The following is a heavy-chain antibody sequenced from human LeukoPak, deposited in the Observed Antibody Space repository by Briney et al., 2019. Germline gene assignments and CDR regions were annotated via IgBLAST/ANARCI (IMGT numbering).Heavy chain of an antibody. D-gene: IGHD2-21*02. V-gene: IGHV5-51*01. J-gene: IGHJ4*02. Sequence: GESLKISCKGSGYSFTTFWIGWVRQMPGKGLEWMGIIYPGDSDTRYSPSFQGQVTISADKSISTAYLQWSSLKATDTAMYYCARTYCGGDCYYSYFDYWGQGTLVTVSS. CDR3: ARTYCGGDCYYSYFDY. CDR2: IYPGDSDT. CDR1: GYSFTTFW.